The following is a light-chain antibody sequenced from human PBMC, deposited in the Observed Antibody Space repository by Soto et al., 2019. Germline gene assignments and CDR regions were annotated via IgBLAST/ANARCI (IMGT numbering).Light chain of an antibody. Sequence: QLTQAPFSLSSSLGDRVTITFPASQGLKRHLAWYPAKTGKGPKLLVFASSPLQSGVPARFSSSGSGTAFTLTISSLQPEDFANYYCQQLNSYSITFGQGARL. CDR1: QGLKRH. CDR3: QQLNSYSIT. V-gene: IGKV1-9*01. CDR2: ASS. J-gene: IGKJ5*01.